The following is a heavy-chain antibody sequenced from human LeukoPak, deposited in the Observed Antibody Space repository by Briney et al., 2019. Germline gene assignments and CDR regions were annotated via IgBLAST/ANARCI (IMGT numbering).Heavy chain of an antibody. V-gene: IGHV1-2*02. D-gene: IGHD4/OR15-4a*01. J-gene: IGHJ4*02. CDR2: INLYSGAT. CDR3: ARVGGANYYYFDY. CDR1: GYTFTDYY. Sequence: ASVKVSCTASGYTFTDYYMHWVRQAPGQGLEWMGWINLYSGATNYAQKFQGRVTMTRDTSISTADMELSSLTSDDTAVYYCARVGGANYYYFDYGGQGTLVTVSS.